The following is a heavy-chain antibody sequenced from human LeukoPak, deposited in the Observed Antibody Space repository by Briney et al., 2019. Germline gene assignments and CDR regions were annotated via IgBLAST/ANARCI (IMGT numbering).Heavy chain of an antibody. CDR1: GFTFSGFG. CDR3: AKAGGTYYPDHFDP. V-gene: IGHV3-30*02. CDR2: IRYDASHK. D-gene: IGHD1-26*01. Sequence: PGRSLRLSCAASGFTFSGFGMHWVRQAPGKGLEWVAFIRYDASHKYYADSVKGRFTISRDNSKNTLYMQMDSLRVEDTAVYYCAKAGGTYYPDHFDPWGQGTLVTVSS. J-gene: IGHJ5*02.